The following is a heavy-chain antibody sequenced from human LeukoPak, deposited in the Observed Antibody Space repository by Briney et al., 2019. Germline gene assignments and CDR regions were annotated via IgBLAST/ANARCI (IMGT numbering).Heavy chain of an antibody. CDR1: GFTFSSYS. CDR2: ISSSSSYI. D-gene: IGHD3-16*01. V-gene: IGHV3-21*01. CDR3: ARDKASVWRPFDY. Sequence: GGSLRLSCAASGFTFSSYSMNWVRQAPGKGLEWVSSISSSSSYIYYADSVKGRFTISSDNAKNSLYLQMNSLRAEDTAVYYCARDKASVWRPFDYWGQGTLVTVSS. J-gene: IGHJ4*02.